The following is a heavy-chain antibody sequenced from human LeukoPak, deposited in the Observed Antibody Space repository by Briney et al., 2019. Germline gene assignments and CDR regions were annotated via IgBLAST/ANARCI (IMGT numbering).Heavy chain of an antibody. CDR2: IDSDGSDT. CDR1: GFTFSSYW. Sequence: PGGSLRLSCAASGFTFSSYWMHWVRQAPGKGLVWVPYIDSDGSDTTYADSVKGRFTISRDNSKNTLYLQMNSLRAEDTAVYYCARDAGDYLYYFDYWGQGTLVTVSS. V-gene: IGHV3-74*01. CDR3: ARDAGDYLYYFDY. D-gene: IGHD4-17*01. J-gene: IGHJ4*02.